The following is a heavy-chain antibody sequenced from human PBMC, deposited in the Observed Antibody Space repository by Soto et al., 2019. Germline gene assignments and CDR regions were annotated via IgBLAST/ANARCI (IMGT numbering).Heavy chain of an antibody. CDR3: ARDGAFDSSSSINFDY. CDR1: GFTFSSYS. Sequence: GSRRLSCAASGFTFSSYSMNWVRQAPGKGLEWVSYISSSSSTIYYADSVKGRFTISRDNAKNSLYLQMNSLRAEDTAVYYCARDGAFDSSSSINFDYWGQGT. CDR2: ISSSSSTI. J-gene: IGHJ4*02. V-gene: IGHV3-48*01. D-gene: IGHD6-6*01.